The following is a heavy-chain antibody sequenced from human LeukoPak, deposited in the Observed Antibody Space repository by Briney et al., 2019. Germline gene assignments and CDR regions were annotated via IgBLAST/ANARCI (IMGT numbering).Heavy chain of an antibody. CDR3: TRDFSSKNWFDT. Sequence: NPSETLSLTCTVSGGSITTYSWSWIRQPAGRGLEWIGRFYSSGRTDYNPSLQSRVTMSVDTSKNQVSLRLSSVTAADTAIYYCTRDFSSKNWFDTWGQGTLVTVSS. J-gene: IGHJ5*02. V-gene: IGHV4-4*07. D-gene: IGHD2/OR15-2a*01. CDR1: GGSITTYS. CDR2: FYSSGRT.